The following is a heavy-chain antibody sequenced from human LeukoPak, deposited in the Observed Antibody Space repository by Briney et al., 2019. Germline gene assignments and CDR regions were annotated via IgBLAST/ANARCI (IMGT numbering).Heavy chain of an antibody. CDR3: AKDASGSHHDY. CDR1: GYTFTTYP. CDR2: INAGNGNT. D-gene: IGHD3-10*01. Sequence: GASVKVSCKASGYTFTTYPIHWVRLAPGQRLEWMGWINAGNGNTKYSQKFQGRVTITRDSSASTAYMELSSLRSEDTAVYYCAKDASGSHHDYWGQGTLVTVSS. J-gene: IGHJ4*02. V-gene: IGHV1-3*01.